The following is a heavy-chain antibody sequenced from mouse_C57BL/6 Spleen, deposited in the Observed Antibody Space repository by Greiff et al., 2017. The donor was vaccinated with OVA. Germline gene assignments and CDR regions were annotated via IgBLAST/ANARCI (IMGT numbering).Heavy chain of an antibody. Sequence: QVQLQQPGAELVRPGSSVKLSCKASGYTFTSYWMDWVKQRPGQGLEWIGNIYPSDSETHYNQKFKDKATLTVDKSSSTAYMQLSSLTSEDSAVYYCARRGSNYGYFDVWGTGTTVTVSS. CDR1: GYTFTSYW. V-gene: IGHV1-61*01. J-gene: IGHJ1*03. CDR3: ARRGSNYGYFDV. CDR2: IYPSDSET. D-gene: IGHD1-1*01.